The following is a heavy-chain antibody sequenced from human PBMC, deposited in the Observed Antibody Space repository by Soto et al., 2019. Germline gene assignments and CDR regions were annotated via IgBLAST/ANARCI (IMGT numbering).Heavy chain of an antibody. Sequence: EVQLVDPGGGLSSLGGPLGLSVVPSGSTFIGYAVPWFRQAPGKGLEWVSGTSWDSGSINYAASVRGRFTVSRDNAKNSLYLHMTSLGFEDTAFYYCAKIVARHSLVPVFDQWGQGALVTVSS. D-gene: IGHD2-21*01. J-gene: IGHJ4*02. CDR3: AKIVARHSLVPVFDQ. CDR2: TSWDSGSI. V-gene: IGHV3-9*01. CDR1: GSTFIGYA.